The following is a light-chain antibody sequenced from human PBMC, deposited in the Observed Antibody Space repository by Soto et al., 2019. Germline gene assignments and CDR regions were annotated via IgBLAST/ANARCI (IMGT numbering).Light chain of an antibody. V-gene: IGKV1-27*01. CDR2: DAN. J-gene: IGKJ1*01. Sequence: DIQMTQSPSSLSESVGDRVTITCRASQGISHYLAWYQQRPGQVPKLLIHDANILQSGVPSRFSGSGSGTDFTLTISSLQPEDVATYYCQKYNSAPRTFGQGTKVDIK. CDR3: QKYNSAPRT. CDR1: QGISHY.